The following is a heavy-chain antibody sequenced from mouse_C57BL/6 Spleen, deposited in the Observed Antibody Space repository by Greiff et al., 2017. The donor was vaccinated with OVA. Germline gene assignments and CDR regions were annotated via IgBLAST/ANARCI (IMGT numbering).Heavy chain of an antibody. D-gene: IGHD2-3*01. CDR3: ARFDGLYYAMDY. V-gene: IGHV1-69*01. Sequence: QVQLKQPGAELVMPGASVKLSCKASGYTFTSYWMHWVKQRPGQGLEWIGEIDPSDSYTNYNQKFKGKSTLTVDKSSSTAYMQLSSLTSEDSAVYYCARFDGLYYAMDYWGQGTSVTVSS. J-gene: IGHJ4*01. CDR2: IDPSDSYT. CDR1: GYTFTSYW.